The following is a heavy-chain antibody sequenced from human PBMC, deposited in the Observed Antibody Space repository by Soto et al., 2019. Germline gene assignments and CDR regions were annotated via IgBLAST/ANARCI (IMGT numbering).Heavy chain of an antibody. CDR2: ITSKTGQI. D-gene: IGHD3-9*01. V-gene: IGHV3-21*06. CDR1: GFPFSAYN. Sequence: EVQLVESGGGLVKPGGSLRLSCTGSGFPFSAYNMNWVRQVPGKGPEWISSITSKTGQIYYAESVKGRFTLSRDNAQNSLYLQRHRPGAEDTAVYLWATERCAGQQLVIPLFGPWGQGTLVTVSS. J-gene: IGHJ5*02. CDR3: ATERCAGQQLVIPLFGP.